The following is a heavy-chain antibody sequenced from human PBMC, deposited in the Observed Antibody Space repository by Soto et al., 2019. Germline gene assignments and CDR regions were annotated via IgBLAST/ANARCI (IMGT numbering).Heavy chain of an antibody. Sequence: EVQLLESGGDLAQPGGSLRLSCAASGFTFTNYAMSWVRQAPGKGLEWVSGISASGRDTYYADSVKDRFTISRDGSKNSLFLQMNTLRDDDTAVYYCVRGGTTVATIGDHWGQGTLVTVSS. CDR1: GFTFTNYA. J-gene: IGHJ4*02. D-gene: IGHD4-17*01. CDR2: ISASGRDT. CDR3: VRGGTTVATIGDH. V-gene: IGHV3-23*01.